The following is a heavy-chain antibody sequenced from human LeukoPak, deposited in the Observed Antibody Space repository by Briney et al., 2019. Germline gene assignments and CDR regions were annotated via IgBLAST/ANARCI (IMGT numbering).Heavy chain of an antibody. V-gene: IGHV3-48*01. CDR1: GFTFSSYS. J-gene: IGHJ4*02. Sequence: GGSLRLSCAASGFTFSSYSMNWVRQAPGKGLEWVSYISSRSSTIYYADSVKGRFTISRDNAKNSLYLQMNSLRAEDTAVYYCATPGPYSGSYYGYWGQGTLVTVSS. D-gene: IGHD1-26*01. CDR3: ATPGPYSGSYYGY. CDR2: ISSRSSTI.